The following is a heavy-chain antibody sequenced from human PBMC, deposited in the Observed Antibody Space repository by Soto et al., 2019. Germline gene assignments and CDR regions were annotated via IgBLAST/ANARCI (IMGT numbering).Heavy chain of an antibody. CDR3: ARVSRATLSTVDI. CDR2: ISSSSGYI. Sequence: EVQLVESGGGLVKPGGSLRLSCAASGFTFSSYSLNWVRQAPGKGLEWVSCISSSSGYIYYADSVKGRFTLSRDNARNSVYLQVYSLSAEDTAVYYCARVSRATLSTVDIWVQGTTVTVSS. J-gene: IGHJ3*02. V-gene: IGHV3-21*01. CDR1: GFTFSSYS.